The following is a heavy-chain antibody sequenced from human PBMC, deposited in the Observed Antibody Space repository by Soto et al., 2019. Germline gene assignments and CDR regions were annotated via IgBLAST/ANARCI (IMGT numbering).Heavy chain of an antibody. Sequence: QLHLVQSGAVVKKPGASVTVSCSASGYPVTAYYMHWVRQAPGRGLEWMGGINPATGAAKYTQTVQGRVTMTRDTATSKVFMELSGLTSEDTAVFYCVRGGGVGVAGSAAFDMWGQGTLVTVSS. CDR3: VRGGGVGVAGSAAFDM. D-gene: IGHD3-3*01. J-gene: IGHJ3*02. CDR1: GYPVTAYY. V-gene: IGHV1-2*02. CDR2: INPATGAA.